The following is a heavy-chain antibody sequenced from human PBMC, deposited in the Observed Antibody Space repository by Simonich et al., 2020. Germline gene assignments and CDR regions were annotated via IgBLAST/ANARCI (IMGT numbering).Heavy chain of an antibody. CDR1: GFTFSSYW. J-gene: IGHJ2*01. Sequence: EVQLVESGGGLVQPGGSLRLSCAASGFTFSSYWMHWVRQAPGKGLVWVEGFNSDGSSTSYADSVKGRFTISRDNAKHTLYLQMNSLRAEDTAVYYCAREAGDLWYFDLWGRGTLVTVSS. CDR3: AREAGDLWYFDL. D-gene: IGHD7-27*01. V-gene: IGHV3-74*01. CDR2: FNSDGSST.